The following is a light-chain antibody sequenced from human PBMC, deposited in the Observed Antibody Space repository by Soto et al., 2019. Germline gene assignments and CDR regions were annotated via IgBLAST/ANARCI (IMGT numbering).Light chain of an antibody. CDR2: EAS. V-gene: IGKV1-9*01. CDR3: QHYNSYSEA. Sequence: DIQLTQSPSLLSASIGDRVTITCRASHDISTFLAWYQQKPGKAPKLLIYEASTLQSGVPSRFSGSGSGTDFTLTISSLQPDDFATYYCQHYNSYSEAFGQGTKVDIK. J-gene: IGKJ1*01. CDR1: HDISTF.